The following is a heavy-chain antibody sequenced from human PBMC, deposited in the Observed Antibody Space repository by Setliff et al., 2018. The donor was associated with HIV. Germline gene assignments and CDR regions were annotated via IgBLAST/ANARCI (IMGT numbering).Heavy chain of an antibody. CDR1: GFSISSNYY. CDR3: ARDPRGLLSPVPRGYFDY. Sequence: SETLSLTCNVSGFSISSNYYWGWVRQPPGRGLEWIGNIYHSGTAYYNPSFKTRVAISIDTSKNYVSLKLRPLTAADTAIYYCARDPRGLLSPVPRGYFDYWGQGALVTVSS. CDR2: IYHSGTA. J-gene: IGHJ4*02. V-gene: IGHV4-38-2*02. D-gene: IGHD3-22*01.